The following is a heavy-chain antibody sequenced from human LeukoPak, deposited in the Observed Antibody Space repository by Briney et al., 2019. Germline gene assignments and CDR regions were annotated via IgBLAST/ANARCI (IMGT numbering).Heavy chain of an antibody. CDR3: ASWGWWDAFDI. D-gene: IGHD2-8*02. CDR2: TNPNSGGT. V-gene: IGHV1-2*06. Sequence: ASVKVSCKASGGTFSRYAISWVRQAPGQGLEWMGRTNPNSGGTNYAQKFQGRVTMTRDTSISTAYMELSRLRSDDTAVYYCASWGWWDAFDIWGQGTMVTVSS. J-gene: IGHJ3*02. CDR1: GGTFSRYA.